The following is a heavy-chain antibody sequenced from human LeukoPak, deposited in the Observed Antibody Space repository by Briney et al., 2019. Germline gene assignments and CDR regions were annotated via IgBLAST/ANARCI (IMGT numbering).Heavy chain of an antibody. J-gene: IGHJ4*02. D-gene: IGHD6-19*01. V-gene: IGHV3-33*01. CDR3: ARDGTGSNSGWYIH. CDR2: IWYDGSNK. Sequence: GRSLILSCAASGFTFSSHGMHWVRQAPGKGLEWVAVIWYDGSNKYYADSVKGRFTISRDNSKNTLYLQMNSLRAEDTAVYYCARDGTGSNSGWYIHWGQGALVTVSS. CDR1: GFTFSSHG.